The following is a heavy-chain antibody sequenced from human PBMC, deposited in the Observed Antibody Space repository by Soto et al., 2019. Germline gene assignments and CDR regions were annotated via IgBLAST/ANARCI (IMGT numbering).Heavy chain of an antibody. Sequence: HVQLGQSGAEVKKPGASVKVSCKASGYTFTDYYIHWVRQAPGQGLEWMGMINPSGGSTDYAQKFRGRVTMTRDTSTGTVYMELSSLRSEDTAVYYCARPPFPGCINAVCYPFDYWGQGTLVTVSS. J-gene: IGHJ4*02. CDR2: INPSGGST. CDR1: GYTFTDYY. CDR3: ARPPFPGCINAVCYPFDY. D-gene: IGHD2-8*01. V-gene: IGHV1-46*01.